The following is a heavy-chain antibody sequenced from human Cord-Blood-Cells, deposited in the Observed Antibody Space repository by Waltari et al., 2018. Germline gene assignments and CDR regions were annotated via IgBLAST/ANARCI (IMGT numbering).Heavy chain of an antibody. D-gene: IGHD3-9*01. CDR3: ARGSRDWDDAFDI. CDR1: GFTFSSYA. CDR2: ISYDGSNK. J-gene: IGHJ3*02. Sequence: QVQLVASGGGVVQPGRSLRLSCAASGFTFSSYAMHRVRQAPGKGLEWVAVISYDGSNKYYADSVKGRFTISRDNSKNTLYLQMNSLRAEDTAVYYCARGSRDWDDAFDIWGQGTMVTDSS. V-gene: IGHV3-30*04.